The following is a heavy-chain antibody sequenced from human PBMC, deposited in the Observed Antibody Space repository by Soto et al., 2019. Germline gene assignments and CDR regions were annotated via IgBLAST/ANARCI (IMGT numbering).Heavy chain of an antibody. CDR2: IYYSGGT. CDR3: ARPSDYGDAFDM. J-gene: IGHJ3*02. Sequence: SETLSLTCTVSGGSISRGGYYWSWIRQHPGKGLEWIGYIYYSGGTYYNPSLKSRLTISIDTSNNQFYLSLSSVTAADTAVYYCARPSDYGDAFDMWGQGTMVTVSS. D-gene: IGHD3-16*01. CDR1: GGSISRGGYY. V-gene: IGHV4-31*03.